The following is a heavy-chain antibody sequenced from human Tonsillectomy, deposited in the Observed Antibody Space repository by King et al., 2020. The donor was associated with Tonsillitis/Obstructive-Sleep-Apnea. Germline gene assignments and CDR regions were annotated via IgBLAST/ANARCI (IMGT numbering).Heavy chain of an antibody. CDR1: GFTFDDYA. CDR3: AKDGSGTPSYSGYMDV. J-gene: IGHJ6*03. Sequence: VQSGRSLRLSCAASGFTFDDYAMHWVRQAPGKGLEWVSGISWNSGSIGYVDSVKGRFTISRDNAKNSLFLQMNSLRAEDTALYYCAKDGSGTPSYSGYMDVWGKGTTVTVSS. V-gene: IGHV3-9*01. CDR2: ISWNSGSI. D-gene: IGHD2-15*01.